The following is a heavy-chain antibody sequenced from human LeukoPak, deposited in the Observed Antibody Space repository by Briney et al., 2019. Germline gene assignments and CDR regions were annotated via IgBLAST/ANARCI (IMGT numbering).Heavy chain of an antibody. Sequence: PSETLSLTCTVSGGSISSGGYYWSWIRQHPGKGLEWIGYIYYSGSTYYHPSLKSRVTISVDTSKNQFSLKLSSVTAAGTAVYYCARNRRYCSGGSCFALDYWGQGTLVTVSS. V-gene: IGHV4-31*03. D-gene: IGHD2-15*01. CDR1: GGSISSGGYY. CDR2: IYYSGST. CDR3: ARNRRYCSGGSCFALDY. J-gene: IGHJ4*02.